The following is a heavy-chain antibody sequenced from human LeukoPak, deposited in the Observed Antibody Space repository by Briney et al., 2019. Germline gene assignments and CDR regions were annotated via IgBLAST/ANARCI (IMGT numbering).Heavy chain of an antibody. CDR1: GFTVRSNY. D-gene: IGHD5-12*01. CDR2: TSGSGVNS. CDR3: AKEYSGYDFDY. V-gene: IGHV3-23*01. Sequence: GGSLRLSCAASGFTVRSNYMSWVRQAPGKGLEWVAATSGSGVNSYYADSVRGRFTISRDNSQNTLYLQMDSLRAEDTALYYCAKEYSGYDFDYWGQGTLVTVSS. J-gene: IGHJ4*02.